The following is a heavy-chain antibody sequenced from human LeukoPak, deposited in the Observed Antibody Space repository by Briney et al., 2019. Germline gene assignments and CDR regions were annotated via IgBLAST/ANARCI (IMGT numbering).Heavy chain of an antibody. CDR2: IYHSGST. Sequence: PSETLPLTCTVSGGSISSSSYYWGWIRQPPGKGLEWIGSIYHSGSTYYNPSLKSRVTISVDTSKNQFSLKLSSVTAADTAVYYCARGLKTSDPWGQGTLVTVSS. CDR3: ARGLKTSDP. D-gene: IGHD1-1*01. V-gene: IGHV4-39*07. J-gene: IGHJ5*02. CDR1: GGSISSSSYY.